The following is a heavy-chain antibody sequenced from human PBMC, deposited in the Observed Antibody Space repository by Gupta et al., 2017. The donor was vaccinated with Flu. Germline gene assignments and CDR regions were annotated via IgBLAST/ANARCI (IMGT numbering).Heavy chain of an antibody. J-gene: IGHJ5*02. CDR2: IYDSGST. Sequence: QLQLQESGPGLVQPSETLSLTCIVSGGSLSRSTYYWGWIRQPPGKGLEWIGSIYDSGSTYYNPTLKSRVTISVDTSKNQFSLKLSSVSAADTALYYCARRAGKTSNSSGRWFDPWGQGTLVIVSS. V-gene: IGHV4-39*01. D-gene: IGHD4-4*01. CDR3: ARRAGKTSNSSGRWFDP. CDR1: GGSLSRSTYY.